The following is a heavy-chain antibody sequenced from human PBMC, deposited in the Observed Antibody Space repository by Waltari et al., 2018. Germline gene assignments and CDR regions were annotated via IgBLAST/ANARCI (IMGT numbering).Heavy chain of an antibody. CDR1: GGSISSSSSY. Sequence: QLQLQESGPGLVKPSKTLSLTCTVSGGSISSSSSYWGLIRQPPGKGLEWLGSIYYSGSTYYNPSIKSRVTISVDTSKNQFSLKLSSVTAADTAVYYCARRYSSSSESGDYWGQGTLVTVSS. D-gene: IGHD6-6*01. CDR2: IYYSGST. CDR3: ARRYSSSSESGDY. J-gene: IGHJ4*02. V-gene: IGHV4-39*01.